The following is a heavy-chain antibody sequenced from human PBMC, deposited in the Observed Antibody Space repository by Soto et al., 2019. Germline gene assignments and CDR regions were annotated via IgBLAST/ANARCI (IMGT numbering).Heavy chain of an antibody. CDR1: GGSISSYY. J-gene: IGHJ6*02. CDR2: IYYSGST. V-gene: IGHV4-59*01. D-gene: IGHD3-9*01. Sequence: SETLSLTCTVSGGSISSYYWSWIRQPPGKGLEWIGYIYYSGSTNYNPSLKSRVTISVDTSKNQFSLKLSSVTAADTAVYYCARDNLDILTGYPHYYYGMDVWGQGTTVTVSS. CDR3: ARDNLDILTGYPHYYYGMDV.